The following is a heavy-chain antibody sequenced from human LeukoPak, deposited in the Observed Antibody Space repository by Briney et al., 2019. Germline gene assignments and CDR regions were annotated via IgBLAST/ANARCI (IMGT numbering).Heavy chain of an antibody. CDR3: AKRSGWNYFDY. J-gene: IGHJ4*02. CDR2: IIPIFGTA. CDR1: GGTFSSYA. V-gene: IGHV1-69*05. Sequence: ASVTVSCKASGGTFSSYAISWVRQAPGQGLEWMGGIIPIFGTANYAQKFQGRVTITTDESTSTAYMELSSLRSEDTAVYYCAKRSGWNYFDYWGQGTLVTVSS. D-gene: IGHD6-19*01.